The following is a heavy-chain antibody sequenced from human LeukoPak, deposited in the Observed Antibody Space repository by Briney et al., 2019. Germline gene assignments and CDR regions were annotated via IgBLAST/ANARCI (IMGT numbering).Heavy chain of an antibody. V-gene: IGHV3-21*01. CDR2: ISSSSRDI. Sequence: GGSLRLSCAASGFTFSSYTMNWVRQAPGKGLEWVAAISSSSRDIFYADSVKGRFSISRDNTQNSLSLQMNSLRAEDTAVYYCARALYDSSGYYFDYWGQGTLVTVSS. D-gene: IGHD3-22*01. CDR3: ARALYDSSGYYFDY. J-gene: IGHJ4*02. CDR1: GFTFSSYT.